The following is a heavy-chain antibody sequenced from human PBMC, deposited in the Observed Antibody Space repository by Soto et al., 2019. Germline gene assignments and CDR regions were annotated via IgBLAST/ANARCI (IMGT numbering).Heavy chain of an antibody. D-gene: IGHD3-16*01. CDR1: GFTLSSYW. CDR2: INTDGSSA. Sequence: GGSLRLSCAASGFTLSSYWMHWVRQTPGKGLVCVSRINTDGSSADYADSVKGRFTISRDNAKNTVYLQMNSLSAEDTALYYRTAGGADTIWGQGTMVTVSS. V-gene: IGHV3-74*01. CDR3: TAGGADTI. J-gene: IGHJ3*02.